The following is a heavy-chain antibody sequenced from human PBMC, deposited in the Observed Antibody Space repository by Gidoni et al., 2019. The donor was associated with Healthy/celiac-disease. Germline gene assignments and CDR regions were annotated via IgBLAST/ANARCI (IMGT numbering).Heavy chain of an antibody. CDR2: ISSSSSYI. Sequence: EVQLVESGGGLVKPGGSLRLSCAASGFTFSRYTMNWVRQAPGKGLEGVSSISSSSSYIYYADSVKGRFTISRDNAKNSLYLQMNSLRAEDTAVYYCARGLYYYDSSGYYAGFDYWGQGTLVTVSS. D-gene: IGHD3-22*01. CDR1: GFTFSRYT. V-gene: IGHV3-21*01. CDR3: ARGLYYYDSSGYYAGFDY. J-gene: IGHJ4*02.